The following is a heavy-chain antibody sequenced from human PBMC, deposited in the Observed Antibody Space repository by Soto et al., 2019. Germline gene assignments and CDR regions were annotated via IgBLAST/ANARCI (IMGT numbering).Heavy chain of an antibody. CDR2: IIPIFGTA. CDR3: ARWIAVAGTRNWFDP. J-gene: IGHJ5*02. CDR1: GGTFSSYA. V-gene: IGHV1-69*13. D-gene: IGHD6-19*01. Sequence: ASVKVSCKASGGTFSSYAISWVRQAPGQGLEWMGGIIPIFGTANYAQKFQGRVTITADESTSTAYMELSSLRSEDTAVYYCARWIAVAGTRNWFDPWGQGXLVTVYS.